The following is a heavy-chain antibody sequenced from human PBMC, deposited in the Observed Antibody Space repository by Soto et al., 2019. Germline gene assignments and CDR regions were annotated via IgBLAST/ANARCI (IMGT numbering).Heavy chain of an antibody. Sequence: QVQLVQSGAKVKKPGSSVKVSCKASGGTFSSYAISWVRQAPGQGLEWMGGIIQISGTANYAQKFQGRVTITADESTSTVSMELSSLRSEDTAVYFCARSQGSSTSLEIYYYYYYGMDVWGQGTTVTVSS. J-gene: IGHJ6*02. CDR1: GGTFSSYA. V-gene: IGHV1-69*01. CDR3: ARSQGSSTSLEIYYYYYYGMDV. D-gene: IGHD2-2*01. CDR2: IIQISGTA.